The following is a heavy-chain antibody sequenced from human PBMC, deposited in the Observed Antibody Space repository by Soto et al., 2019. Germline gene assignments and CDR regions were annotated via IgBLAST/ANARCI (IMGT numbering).Heavy chain of an antibody. V-gene: IGHV2-5*02. Sequence: QITLKESGPTLVKPTQTLTLTCTFSGFSLSTSGVGVGWIRQPPGKALEWLALIYWDDDKRYSPSLKSRLTITKXXSXHXXVLTMTNMDPVDTATYYCAHRRRPYSGSFYGWFDPWGQGTLVTVSS. CDR3: AHRRRPYSGSFYGWFDP. D-gene: IGHD1-26*01. CDR1: GFSLSTSGVG. CDR2: IYWDDDK. J-gene: IGHJ5*02.